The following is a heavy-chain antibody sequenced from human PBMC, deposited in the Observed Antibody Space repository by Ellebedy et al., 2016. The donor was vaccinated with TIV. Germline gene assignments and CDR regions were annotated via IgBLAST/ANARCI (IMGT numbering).Heavy chain of an antibody. D-gene: IGHD1-26*01. J-gene: IGHJ4*02. CDR1: GFTVSSMY. CDR2: IYPGGNA. Sequence: PGGSLRLSCAASGFTVSSMYMSRVRQAPGKGLEWVSLIYPGGNAYYADSVKGRFTISRDSSKDTLDLQMNSLRAEDTAVYYCAAERDSGSTDYWGQGTLVTVSS. V-gene: IGHV3-66*01. CDR3: AAERDSGSTDY.